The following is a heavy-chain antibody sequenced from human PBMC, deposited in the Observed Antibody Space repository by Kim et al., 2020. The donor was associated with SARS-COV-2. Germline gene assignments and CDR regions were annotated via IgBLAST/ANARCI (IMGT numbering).Heavy chain of an antibody. Sequence: GGSLRLSCAASGFTFSSYGMHWVRQAPGKGLEWVAVIWYDGSNKYYADSVKGRFTISRDNSKNTLYLQMNSLRAEDTAVYYCARDLKSTYYDILTGYYIEYYFDCWGQGTLVTVSS. CDR3: ARDLKSTYYDILTGYYIEYYFDC. CDR1: GFTFSSYG. D-gene: IGHD3-9*01. V-gene: IGHV3-33*01. CDR2: IWYDGSNK. J-gene: IGHJ4*02.